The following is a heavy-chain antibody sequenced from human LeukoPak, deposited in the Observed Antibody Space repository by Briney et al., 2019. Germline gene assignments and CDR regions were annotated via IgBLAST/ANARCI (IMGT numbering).Heavy chain of an antibody. CDR1: GYTFTSYC. J-gene: IGHJ6*03. D-gene: IGHD6-13*01. CDR2: ISAYNGNT. V-gene: IGHV1-18*01. CDR3: ARGSAAAKGQGYYYYMDV. Sequence: ASVKLSCKASGYTFTSYCISWVRQAPGQGLEWVACISAYNGNTNYAQKLQGRVTMTTDTSTSTAYLELRSLRSDDTAVYYCARGSAAAKGQGYYYYMDVWGKGTTVTVSS.